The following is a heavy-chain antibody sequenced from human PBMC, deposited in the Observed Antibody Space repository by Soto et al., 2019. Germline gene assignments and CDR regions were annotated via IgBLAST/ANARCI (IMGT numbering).Heavy chain of an antibody. D-gene: IGHD6-13*01. Sequence: PGGSLSLCCAASGFTFSSYEMNLVRQAPGKGLEWVSYISSSGSTIYYADSVKGRFTISRDNAKNSLYLQMNSLRAEDTAVYYCARNNRRYSSSWYIGYGMDVWGQGTTVTVSS. CDR2: ISSSGSTI. CDR1: GFTFSSYE. CDR3: ARNNRRYSSSWYIGYGMDV. J-gene: IGHJ6*02. V-gene: IGHV3-48*03.